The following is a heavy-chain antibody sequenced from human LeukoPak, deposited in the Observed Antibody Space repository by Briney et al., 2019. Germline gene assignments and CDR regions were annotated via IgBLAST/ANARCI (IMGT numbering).Heavy chain of an antibody. V-gene: IGHV3-23*01. Sequence: PGGSLRLSCAASGFTFSTYGMSWVRQAPGKGLEWVSAISGSGGSTYYADSVKGRFTISRDNSKNTLYLQMNSLRAEDTAVYYCAKGEYSSGHEPFDYWGQGTLVTVSS. D-gene: IGHD6-19*01. CDR2: ISGSGGST. J-gene: IGHJ4*02. CDR1: GFTFSTYG. CDR3: AKGEYSSGHEPFDY.